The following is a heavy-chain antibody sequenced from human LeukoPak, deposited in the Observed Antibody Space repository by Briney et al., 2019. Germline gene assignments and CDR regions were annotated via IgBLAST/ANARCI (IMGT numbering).Heavy chain of an antibody. CDR2: IYSGGST. J-gene: IGHJ4*02. V-gene: IGHV3-53*01. Sequence: RSGGSLRLSCAASGFTVSSNYMSWVRQAPGKGLEWVSVIYSGGSTYYADSVKGRFTISRDNSKNTLYLQMNSLRAEDTAVYYCARGGMVATIENWGQGTLVTVSS. CDR1: GFTVSSNY. CDR3: ARGGMVATIEN. D-gene: IGHD5-12*01.